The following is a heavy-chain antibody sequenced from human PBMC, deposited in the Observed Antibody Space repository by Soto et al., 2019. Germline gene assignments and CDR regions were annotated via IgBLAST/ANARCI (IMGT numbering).Heavy chain of an antibody. J-gene: IGHJ4*02. CDR1: GFTFSDHY. V-gene: IGHV3-11*01. D-gene: IGHD3-10*01. Sequence: GGSLRLSCAASGFTFSDHYMAWIRQAPGKGLEIVAHMSGSGSSEDYGDSVKGRFSIFRENSKNLLFLQMFFLRAEDTAVYYCAKDRDYPRDYFHYWGQGTLVTVSS. CDR3: AKDRDYPRDYFHY. CDR2: MSGSGSSE.